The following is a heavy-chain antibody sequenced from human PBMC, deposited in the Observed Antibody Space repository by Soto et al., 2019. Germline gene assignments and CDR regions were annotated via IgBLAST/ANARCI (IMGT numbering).Heavy chain of an antibody. Sequence: SETLSLTCTVSGGSISSGGYYWSWIRQHPGKGLEGIGEINHSGSTNYNPSLKSRVTISVDTSKNQFSLKLSSVTAADTAVYYCARRGGPENTKRYTRINYYYYGMDVWGQGTTVTVSS. CDR1: GGSISSGGYY. V-gene: IGHV4-39*07. CDR2: INHSGST. J-gene: IGHJ6*02. CDR3: ARRGGPENTKRYTRINYYYYGMDV. D-gene: IGHD1-20*01.